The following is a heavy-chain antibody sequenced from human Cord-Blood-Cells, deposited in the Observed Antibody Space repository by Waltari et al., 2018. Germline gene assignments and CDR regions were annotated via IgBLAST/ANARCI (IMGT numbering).Heavy chain of an antibody. Sequence: QVQPQASGPGLVTPSETLSLTCTVSGGSISSYYWSWIRQPPGKGLEWIGYIYYSGSTNYNPSLKSRVTISVDTSKNQFSLKLSSVTAADTAVYYCASSVTGDAFDIWGQGTMVTVSS. V-gene: IGHV4-59*01. CDR3: ASSVTGDAFDI. J-gene: IGHJ3*02. CDR2: IYYSGST. D-gene: IGHD7-27*01. CDR1: GGSISSYY.